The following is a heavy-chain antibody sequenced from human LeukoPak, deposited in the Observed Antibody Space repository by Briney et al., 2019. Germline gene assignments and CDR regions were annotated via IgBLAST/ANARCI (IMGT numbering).Heavy chain of an antibody. V-gene: IGHV5-51*01. CDR3: VRHDYDFWSGYYQDNWFDP. J-gene: IGHJ5*02. D-gene: IGHD3-3*01. CDR2: IYPGDSDT. Sequence: GESLKISCKGSGYSFTTYWIGWVRQMPGKGLEWMGIIYPGDSDTRYSPSFQGQVTISADKSITTAYLEWSSLKASDTAIYYCVRHDYDFWSGYYQDNWFDPWGQGTLVTVSS. CDR1: GYSFTTYW.